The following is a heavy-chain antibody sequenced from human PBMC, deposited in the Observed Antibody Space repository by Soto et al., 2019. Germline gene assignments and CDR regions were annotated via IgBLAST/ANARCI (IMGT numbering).Heavy chain of an antibody. CDR3: AKAHRGRTYYYDSSGKTGFDY. CDR2: ISGSGGST. Sequence: GGSLRLSCAASGFTFSSYAISWVRQAPGKGLEWVSAISGSGGSTYYADSVKGRFTISRDNSKNTLYLQMNSLRAEDTAVYYCAKAHRGRTYYYDSSGKTGFDYWGQGTLVTVSS. J-gene: IGHJ4*02. CDR1: GFTFSSYA. V-gene: IGHV3-23*01. D-gene: IGHD3-22*01.